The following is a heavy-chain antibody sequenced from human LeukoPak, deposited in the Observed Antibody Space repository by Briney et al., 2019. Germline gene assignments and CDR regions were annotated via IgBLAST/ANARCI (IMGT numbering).Heavy chain of an antibody. D-gene: IGHD1-26*01. CDR1: GYTFTSYG. CDR2: ISAYNGNT. CDR3: AREQGIVGATYYYYGMDV. V-gene: IGHV1-18*01. Sequence: VSVKVSCKASGYTFTSYGISWVRQAPGQGLEWMGWISAYNGNTNYAQKLQGRVTMTTDTSTSTAYMELRSLRSDDTAVYYCAREQGIVGATYYYYGMDVWGQGTTVTVSS. J-gene: IGHJ6*02.